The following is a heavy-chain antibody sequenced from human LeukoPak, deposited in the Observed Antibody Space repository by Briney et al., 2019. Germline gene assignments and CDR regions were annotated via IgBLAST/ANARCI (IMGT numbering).Heavy chain of an antibody. J-gene: IGHJ6*02. V-gene: IGHV3-7*01. D-gene: IGHD6-13*01. CDR3: ARDCFPWWQQLVPNHYYYYGMDV. CDR2: IKQDGSEK. CDR1: GFTFSSYW. Sequence: GGSLRLSCAASGFTFSSYWMSWVRQAPGKGLEWVANIKQDGSEKYYVDSVKGRFTISRDNAKNSLYLQMNSLRAEDTAVYYRARDCFPWWQQLVPNHYYYYGMDVWGQGTTVTVSS.